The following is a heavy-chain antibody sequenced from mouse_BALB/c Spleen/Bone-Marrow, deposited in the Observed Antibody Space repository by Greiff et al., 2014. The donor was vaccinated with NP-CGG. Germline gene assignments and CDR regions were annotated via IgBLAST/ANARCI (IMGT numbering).Heavy chain of an antibody. J-gene: IGHJ4*01. D-gene: IGHD4-1*01. CDR2: INPGTGYT. Sequence: VKLMESGAELTKPGASVTMSCKASGYTFTNYWIHWIKQRPGQGLEWIGYINPGTGYTDYNPNFKDKATLTADKSSITGYMQLSSLTSEDSSVYYCARETGTYVMDYWGQGTSVTVAS. CDR3: ARETGTYVMDY. V-gene: IGHV1-7*01. CDR1: GYTFTNYW.